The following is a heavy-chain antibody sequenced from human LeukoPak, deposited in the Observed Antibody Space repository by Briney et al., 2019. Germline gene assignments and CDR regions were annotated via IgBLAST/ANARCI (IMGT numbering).Heavy chain of an antibody. V-gene: IGHV3-7*01. CDR2: IKEDGTEK. D-gene: IGHD1-1*01. CDR1: GFTFSGFW. Sequence: GGSLRLSCAGSGFTFSGFWMTWVRQTPGKGLEWVANIKEDGTEKNLVDSVKGRFTISRDNTKNLLFLEMNNLRGGDTAIYYCVRESRPGGAMGLYHNLDYWGQGTLVAVSS. CDR3: VRESRPGGAMGLYHNLDY. J-gene: IGHJ4*02.